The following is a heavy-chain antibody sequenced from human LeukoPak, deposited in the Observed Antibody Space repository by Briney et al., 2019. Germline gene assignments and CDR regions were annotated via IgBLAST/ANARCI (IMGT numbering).Heavy chain of an antibody. CDR2: INHSGST. CDR1: GGSFSGYY. Sequence: PSETLSLTCAVYGGSFSGYYWSWIRQPPGKGLEWIGEINHSGSTNYNPSLKSRVTISVDTSKNQFSLKLSSVTAADTAVYYCARGPYCSSTSCYGVFDYWGQRTLVTVSS. CDR3: ARGPYCSSTSCYGVFDY. V-gene: IGHV4-34*01. D-gene: IGHD2-2*01. J-gene: IGHJ4*02.